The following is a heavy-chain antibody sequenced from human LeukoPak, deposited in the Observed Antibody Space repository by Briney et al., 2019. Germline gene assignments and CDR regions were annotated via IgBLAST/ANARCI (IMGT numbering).Heavy chain of an antibody. CDR2: INPSGGST. Sequence: ASVKVSCKASGYTFTSYYTHWVRQAPGQGLEWMGIINPSGGSTSYAQKFQGRVTMTRDTSTSTVYMELSSLRSEDTAVYYCARGRSLLGVPAANIPFDYWGQGTLVTVSS. J-gene: IGHJ4*02. CDR1: GYTFTSYY. V-gene: IGHV1-46*01. D-gene: IGHD2-2*01. CDR3: ARGRSLLGVPAANIPFDY.